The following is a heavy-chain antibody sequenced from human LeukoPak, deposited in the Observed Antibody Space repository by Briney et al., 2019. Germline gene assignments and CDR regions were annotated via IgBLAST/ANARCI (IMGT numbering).Heavy chain of an antibody. D-gene: IGHD3-10*01. CDR1: GHSISTGYY. J-gene: IGHJ6*04. CDR2: MSHNRGT. Sequence: PSETLSLTCAVSGHSISTGYYWGWIRQPPGKGLEWIGSMSHNRGTYYNPSLKSRVTISMDTSKNQVSLRLTSVTAADTAVYYCASYYASGVSAYNYYGMDVWGKGTTVTVSS. V-gene: IGHV4-38-2*01. CDR3: ASYYASGVSAYNYYGMDV.